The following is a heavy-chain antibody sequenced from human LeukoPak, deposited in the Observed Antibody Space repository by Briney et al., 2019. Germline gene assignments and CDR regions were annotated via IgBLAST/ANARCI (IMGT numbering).Heavy chain of an antibody. CDR3: AKANGRLAYWSDAFGI. V-gene: IGHV3-23*01. D-gene: IGHD3-9*01. J-gene: IGHJ3*02. CDR1: GFTFSSYA. Sequence: GGSLRLSCAASGFTFSSYAMSWVRQAPGKGLEWDSAISGSGGSTYYADSVKGRFTISRDNSKNTLYLQMNSLRAEDTAVYYCAKANGRLAYWSDAFGIWGQGTMVTVSS. CDR2: ISGSGGST.